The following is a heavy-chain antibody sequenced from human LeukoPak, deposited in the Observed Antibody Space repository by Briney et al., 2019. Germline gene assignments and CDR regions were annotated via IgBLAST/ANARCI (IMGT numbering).Heavy chain of an antibody. Sequence: GGSLRLSWAASGFTFDDYAMHWVRQAPGKGLEWVSGISWNSGSIGYADSVKGRFTISRDNAKNSLYLQMNSLRAEDTALYYCARDSGDYWGQGTLVTVSS. CDR2: ISWNSGSI. J-gene: IGHJ4*02. CDR3: ARDSGDY. V-gene: IGHV3-9*01. CDR1: GFTFDDYA.